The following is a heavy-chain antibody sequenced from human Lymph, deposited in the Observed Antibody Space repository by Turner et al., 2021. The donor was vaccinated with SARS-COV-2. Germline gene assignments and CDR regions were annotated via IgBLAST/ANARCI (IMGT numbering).Heavy chain of an antibody. CDR1: GFTFSGYS. D-gene: IGHD2-21*02. J-gene: IGHJ4*02. V-gene: IGHV3-21*01. CDR3: SRGPPDFPYYFDY. CDR2: ITFTSSDI. Sequence: EVQLVESGGGLVTPGGSLGLSSEASGFTFSGYSMNWVRQAPGKGLEWVSSITFTSSDIYYADSVKGRFTISRDNAKNSLYLQMNSLIAEDTAVYYCSRGPPDFPYYFDYWGQGTLVTVSS.